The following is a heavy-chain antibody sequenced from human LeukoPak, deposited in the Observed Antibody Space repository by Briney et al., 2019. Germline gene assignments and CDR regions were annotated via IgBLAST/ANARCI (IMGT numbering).Heavy chain of an antibody. CDR2: IYYSGST. J-gene: IGHJ4*02. CDR3: ARVLAVAGTRIFDY. Sequence: SSETLSLTCTGSGGSISSYYWSWIRQPPGKGLEWIGYIYYSGSTNYNPSLKSRVTISVDTSKNQFSLKLSSVTAADTAVYYCARVLAVAGTRIFDYWGQGTLVTVSS. D-gene: IGHD6-19*01. CDR1: GGSISSYY. V-gene: IGHV4-59*01.